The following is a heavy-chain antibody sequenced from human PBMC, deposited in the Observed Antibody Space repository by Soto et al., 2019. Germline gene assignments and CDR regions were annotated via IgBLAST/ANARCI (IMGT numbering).Heavy chain of an antibody. Sequence: QLRLQESGPGLVKSSETLSLTCTVSGGSVRSSSYYWGWIRQPPGKGLEWMASVYYSGRTHNNPALKRRVTMTIDTYTNQFSLKMNSVTAADTAVYYCERHEGGAAADRPLDYWGQGTLVTVSS. CDR1: GGSVRSSSYY. V-gene: IGHV4-39*01. CDR3: ERHEGGAAADRPLDY. CDR2: VYYSGRT. D-gene: IGHD6-13*01. J-gene: IGHJ4*02.